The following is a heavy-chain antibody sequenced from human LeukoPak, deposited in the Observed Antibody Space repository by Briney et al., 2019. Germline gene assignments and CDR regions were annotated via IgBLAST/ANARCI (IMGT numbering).Heavy chain of an antibody. V-gene: IGHV4-30-4*08. CDR2: MHYTGNT. CDR3: ARHLSGSSWFDP. Sequence: SQTLSLTCTVSGGSITSGDYYWTWIRQPPGKGLEWVAYMHYTGNTYYNSSLKSRLTISVDTSKNQFFLKLSFVTAADTAMYYCARHLSGSSWFDPWGQGTLVTVSS. J-gene: IGHJ5*02. D-gene: IGHD1-26*01. CDR1: GGSITSGDYY.